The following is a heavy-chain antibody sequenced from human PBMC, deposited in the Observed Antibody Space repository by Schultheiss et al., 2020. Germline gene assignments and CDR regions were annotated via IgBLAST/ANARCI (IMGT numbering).Heavy chain of an antibody. Sequence: GGSLRLSCEASGFTFNFYAMSWVRQAPGKGLEWVSTITGRGVSTFYADSVKGRFVISRDNSKDTLYLEMNSLRADDTAIYYCARPMSTVATSSWFHPWGQGALVTVSS. D-gene: IGHD4-17*01. J-gene: IGHJ5*02. CDR2: ITGRGVST. V-gene: IGHV3-23*01. CDR3: ARPMSTVATSSWFHP. CDR1: GFTFNFYA.